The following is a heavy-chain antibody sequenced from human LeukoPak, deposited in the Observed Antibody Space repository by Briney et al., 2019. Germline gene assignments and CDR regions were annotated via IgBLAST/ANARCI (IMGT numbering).Heavy chain of an antibody. D-gene: IGHD6-19*01. CDR2: IYPGDSDT. J-gene: IGHJ4*02. Sequence: GESLKISCKGSGYSFTSYWIGWVRQTPGKGLEWMGIIYPGDSDTRYSPSFQGQVTISADKSISTAYLQWSSLKASDTAMYYCARGLEQWLVHDYFDYWGQGTLVTVSS. V-gene: IGHV5-51*01. CDR3: ARGLEQWLVHDYFDY. CDR1: GYSFTSYW.